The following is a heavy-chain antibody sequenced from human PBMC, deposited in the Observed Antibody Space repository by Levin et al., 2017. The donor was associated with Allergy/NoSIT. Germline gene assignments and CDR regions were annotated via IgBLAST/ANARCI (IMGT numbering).Heavy chain of an antibody. V-gene: IGHV3-21*01. J-gene: IGHJ3*02. CDR1: GFTFSGYS. CDR2: ISSGSSYI. D-gene: IGHD3-16*01. Sequence: GESLKISCAASGFTFSGYSMNWVRQAPGKGLEWVSSISSGSSYIYYADSVKGRFTISRDNAKNSLYLQMNSLRAEDTAVYYCARPRGSRGHDAFDIWGQGTMVTVSS. CDR3: ARPRGSRGHDAFDI.